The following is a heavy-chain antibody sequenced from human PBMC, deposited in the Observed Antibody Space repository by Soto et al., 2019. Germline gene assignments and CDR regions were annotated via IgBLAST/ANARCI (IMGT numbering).Heavy chain of an antibody. CDR1: GFTFSSYA. CDR3: ARPLWRDDYNWGYFDL. D-gene: IGHD4-4*01. V-gene: IGHV3-30-3*01. CDR2: ISYDGSNK. Sequence: QVQLVESGGGVVQPGRSLRLSCAASGFTFSSYAMHAVRQAPGKGLEGVAVISYDGSNKYYADSVKGRFTISRDNSKNTLYLQMHSLRTEDTAVCYCARPLWRDDYNWGYFDLWGRGTLVTVSA. J-gene: IGHJ2*01.